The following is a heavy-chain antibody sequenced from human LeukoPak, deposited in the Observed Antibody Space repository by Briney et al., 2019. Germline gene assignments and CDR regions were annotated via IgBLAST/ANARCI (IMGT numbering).Heavy chain of an antibody. CDR3: ARQLSYDFWSSDY. Sequence: ASVKVSCKASGYTFTGYYMHWVRQAPGQGLEWMGWINPNSGGTNYAQKFQGRVTMTRDTSISTAYMELSRLRSDDTAVYYCARQLSYDFWSSDYWGRGTLVTVSS. D-gene: IGHD3-3*01. CDR1: GYTFTGYY. J-gene: IGHJ4*02. CDR2: INPNSGGT. V-gene: IGHV1-2*02.